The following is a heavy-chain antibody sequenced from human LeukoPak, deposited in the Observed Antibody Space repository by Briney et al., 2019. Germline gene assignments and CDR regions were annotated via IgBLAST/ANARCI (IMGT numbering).Heavy chain of an antibody. J-gene: IGHJ5*02. D-gene: IGHD3-10*01. CDR1: GGSFSGYY. Sequence: SETLSLTCAVYGGSFSGYYWSWIRQPPGKGLEWIGEINHSGSTNYNPSLKSRVTISVDPSKNQFSLKLSSVIAADTAVYYCARGRDRRLYYYGSGSYPFDPWGQGTLVTVSS. CDR3: ARGRDRRLYYYGSGSYPFDP. V-gene: IGHV4-34*01. CDR2: INHSGST.